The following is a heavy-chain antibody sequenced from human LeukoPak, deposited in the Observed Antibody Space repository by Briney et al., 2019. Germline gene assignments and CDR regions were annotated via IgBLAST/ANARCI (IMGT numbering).Heavy chain of an antibody. CDR3: ARGYQLLYFDWFDP. D-gene: IGHD2-2*02. Sequence: ASVKVSCKASGYTFTSYDINWVRQATGQGLEWMGWMNPNSGNTGYAQKFQGRVTITRNNSISTAYMELSSLRSEDTAVYYCARGYQLLYFDWFDPWGQGTLVTVSS. CDR2: MNPNSGNT. V-gene: IGHV1-8*03. J-gene: IGHJ5*02. CDR1: GYTFTSYD.